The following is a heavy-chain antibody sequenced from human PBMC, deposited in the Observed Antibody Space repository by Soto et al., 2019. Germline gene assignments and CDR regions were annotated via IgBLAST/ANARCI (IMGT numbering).Heavy chain of an antibody. CDR2: ISHDGSDK. J-gene: IGHJ4*02. D-gene: IGHD6-13*01. CDR3: ARDLSTGAADYYFDY. Sequence: GGSLRLSCAASGFPFGDFGMHWLRQAPGKGLEWVAVISHDGSDKFYADSVKGRFTISRDNSKNTLYLQMNGLRAEDTAVYYCARDLSTGAADYYFDYWGQGALVTVSS. V-gene: IGHV3-30*03. CDR1: GFPFGDFG.